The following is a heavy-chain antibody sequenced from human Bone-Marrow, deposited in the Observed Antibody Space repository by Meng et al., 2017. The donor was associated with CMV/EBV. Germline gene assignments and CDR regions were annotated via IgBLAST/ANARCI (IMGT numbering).Heavy chain of an antibody. V-gene: IGHV4-59*01. J-gene: IGHJ4*02. CDR2: IYYSGST. CDR1: GGSFSGYY. D-gene: IGHD7-27*01. CDR3: ARESPGDRAVDY. Sequence: SETLSLTCAVYGGSFSGYYWSWIRQPPGKGLEWIGYIYYSGSTNYNPSLKSRVTISVDTSKNQFSLKLSSVTAVDTAVYYCARESPGDRAVDYWGQGTLVTVSS.